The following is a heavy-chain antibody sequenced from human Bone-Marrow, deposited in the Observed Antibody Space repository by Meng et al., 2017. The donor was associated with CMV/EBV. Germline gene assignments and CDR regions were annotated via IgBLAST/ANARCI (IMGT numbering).Heavy chain of an antibody. V-gene: IGHV1-18*01. CDR2: ISAFNGIT. CDR1: GYTLATYA. CDR3: ASASNSEYYDNRDAFDI. D-gene: IGHD3-22*01. J-gene: IGHJ3*02. Sequence: ASVKVSCKASGYTLATYAINWVRQAPGQGLEWMGWISAFNGITDYAQSFQGRVTMTTDTSTNTAYMELRSLRSDDTAVYYCASASNSEYYDNRDAFDIWGQGPMVTVSS.